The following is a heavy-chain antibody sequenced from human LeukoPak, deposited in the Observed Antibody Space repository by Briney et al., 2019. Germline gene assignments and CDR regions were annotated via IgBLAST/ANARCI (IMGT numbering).Heavy chain of an antibody. J-gene: IGHJ6*02. D-gene: IGHD3-22*01. V-gene: IGHV1-3*01. CDR3: ARTDYYDSSGYQYYYYGMDA. Sequence: ASVKVSCKASGYTFTSYAMHWVRQAPGQRLEWMGWINAGNGNTKYSQKFQGRVTITRDTSASTAYMELSSLRSEDTAVYYCARTDYYDSSGYQYYYYGMDAWGQGTAVTVSS. CDR2: INAGNGNT. CDR1: GYTFTSYA.